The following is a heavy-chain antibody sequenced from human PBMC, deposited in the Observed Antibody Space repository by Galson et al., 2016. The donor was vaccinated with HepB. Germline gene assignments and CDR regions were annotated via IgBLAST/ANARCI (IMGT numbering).Heavy chain of an antibody. CDR2: IRSQTYGGTT. CDR3: TRLSGYTYGHDFDY. J-gene: IGHJ4*02. CDR1: GFTFADYA. Sequence: SLRLSCATSGFTFADYATTWFRQTPGKGLEWVGFIRSQTYGGTTDYAASVEGRFTISRDDSKSIVYLQMNSLKTEDTALYYCTRLSGYTYGHDFDYWGQGTLVTVSS. D-gene: IGHD5-18*01. V-gene: IGHV3-49*03.